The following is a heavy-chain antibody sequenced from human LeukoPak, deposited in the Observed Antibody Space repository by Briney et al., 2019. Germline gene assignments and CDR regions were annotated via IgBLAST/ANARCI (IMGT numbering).Heavy chain of an antibody. CDR2: ISYDGSNK. CDR1: GFTFSSYG. D-gene: IGHD6-19*01. CDR3: AKAVYSSGLYYFDY. V-gene: IGHV3-30*18. J-gene: IGHJ4*02. Sequence: QPGRSLRLSCAASGFTFSSYGMHWVRQAPGKGLEWVAVISYDGSNKYYADSVKGRFTISRDNSKNTLYLQMNSLRAEDTAVYYCAKAVYSSGLYYFDYWGQGTLVTVSS.